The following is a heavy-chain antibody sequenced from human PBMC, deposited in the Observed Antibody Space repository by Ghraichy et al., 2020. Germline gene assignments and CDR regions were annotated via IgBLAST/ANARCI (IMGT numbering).Heavy chain of an antibody. V-gene: IGHV3-48*03. CDR1: GFTFSSYE. CDR3: AREAQGVCSGGSCYFVWSNYYYYGMDV. D-gene: IGHD2-15*01. CDR2: ISSSGSTI. J-gene: IGHJ6*02. Sequence: LSLTCAASGFTFSSYEMNWVRQAPGKGLEWVSYISSSGSTIYYADSVKGRFTISRDNAKNSLYLQMNSLRAEDTAVYYCAREAQGVCSGGSCYFVWSNYYYYGMDVWGQGTTVTVSS.